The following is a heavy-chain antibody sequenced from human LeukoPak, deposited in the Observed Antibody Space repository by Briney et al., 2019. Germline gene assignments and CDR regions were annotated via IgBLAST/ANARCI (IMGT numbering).Heavy chain of an antibody. V-gene: IGHV3-21*01. Sequence: PGGSLRLSCAASGFTFSSYSMNWVRQAPGKGLEWVSSISSSSSYIYYADSVKGRFTISRDNAKNSLYLQMNSLRAEDTAVYYCARVKDSRIAVAGTAPYYYMDVWGKGTTVTISS. CDR2: ISSSSSYI. D-gene: IGHD6-19*01. J-gene: IGHJ6*03. CDR3: ARVKDSRIAVAGTAPYYYMDV. CDR1: GFTFSSYS.